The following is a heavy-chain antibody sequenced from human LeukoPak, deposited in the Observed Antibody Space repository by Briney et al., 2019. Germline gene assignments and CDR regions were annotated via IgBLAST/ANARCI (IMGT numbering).Heavy chain of an antibody. D-gene: IGHD6-19*01. Sequence: GGSLRLSCSTSGFTFSTYPIHWVRQAPGKGLEYVSAINSNGGSTYYADSVKGRFTISRDNSKNTLYLQMSSLRAEDTAVYYCVRSSGYYDPWGQGTLVTVSS. J-gene: IGHJ5*02. V-gene: IGHV3-64D*09. CDR1: GFTFSTYP. CDR3: VRSSGYYDP. CDR2: INSNGGST.